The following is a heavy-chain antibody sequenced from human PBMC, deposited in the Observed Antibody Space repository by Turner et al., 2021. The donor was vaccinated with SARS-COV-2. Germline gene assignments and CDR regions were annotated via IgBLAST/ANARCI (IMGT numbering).Heavy chain of an antibody. J-gene: IGHJ4*02. Sequence: EVHLVESGGGLVQPGGSLRLSCVASGFTFSTYSMNWVRQAPGKGLEWVSYIDSSSSTIYYADSVKGRFTISRDNAKNSLYLQMNSLRADDTAVYYRASPFDYWGQGTLVTVSS. CDR3: ASPFDY. CDR1: GFTFSTYS. V-gene: IGHV3-48*01. CDR2: IDSSSSTI.